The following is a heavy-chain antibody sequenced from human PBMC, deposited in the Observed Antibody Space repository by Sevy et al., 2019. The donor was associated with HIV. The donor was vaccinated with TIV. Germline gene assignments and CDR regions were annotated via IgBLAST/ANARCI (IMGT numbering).Heavy chain of an antibody. CDR3: AKDANENVLRFLEWLPPAYFDY. CDR1: GFTFSNYA. CDR2: ISASGGTT. V-gene: IGHV3-23*01. J-gene: IGHJ4*02. D-gene: IGHD3-3*01. Sequence: GGSLRLSCAASGFTFSNYAMSWVRQAPGKGLEWVSAISASGGTTFFADSVKGRFTISRDNSKNTMYLQMNSLRAEDTAVYYCAKDANENVLRFLEWLPPAYFDYWGQGTLVTVSS.